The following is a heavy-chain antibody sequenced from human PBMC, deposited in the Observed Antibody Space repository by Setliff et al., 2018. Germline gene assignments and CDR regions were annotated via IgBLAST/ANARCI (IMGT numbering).Heavy chain of an antibody. V-gene: IGHV3-30*04. Sequence: PGGSLRLSCAASGFTFRDYTMAWVRQAPGKGLEWVAVISYDGINKYYADSVKGRFTISRDNSKNTLYLQMNSLRPEDTAVYYCAGDKPLQHNYNFWSGYCPYWGQGTLVTVSS. CDR1: GFTFRDYT. CDR3: AGDKPLQHNYNFWSGYCPY. D-gene: IGHD3-3*01. CDR2: ISYDGINK. J-gene: IGHJ4*02.